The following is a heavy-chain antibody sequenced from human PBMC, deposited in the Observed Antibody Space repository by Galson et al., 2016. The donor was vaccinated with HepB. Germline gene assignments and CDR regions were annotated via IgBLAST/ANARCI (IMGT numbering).Heavy chain of an antibody. CDR1: GDSISSSNYY. D-gene: IGHD1-7*01. CDR3: ARDIKSWNYGYAPLGCHDY. Sequence: SETLSLTCTVSGDSISSSNYYWGWIRQPPGKGLEWIGTIYYNGNTYYNPSLKSRVTISVDTSKNQFSLKLRSMTAADTAVYYCARDIKSWNYGYAPLGCHDYWGQGILVTVSS. J-gene: IGHJ4*02. V-gene: IGHV4-39*01. CDR2: IYYNGNT.